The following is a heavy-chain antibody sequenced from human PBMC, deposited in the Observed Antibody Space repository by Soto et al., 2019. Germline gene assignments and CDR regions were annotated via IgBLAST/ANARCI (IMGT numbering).Heavy chain of an antibody. V-gene: IGHV4-30-4*01. Sequence: SETLSLTCTVSGGSISSGDYYWSWIRQPPGKGLEWIGYIYYSGSTYYNPSPKSRVTISVDTSKNQFSLTLSSVTAADTAVYYCATAPYYDLWSGYPYFDDWGQGTMVTVSA. CDR1: GGSISSGDYY. J-gene: IGHJ4*02. CDR2: IYYSGST. D-gene: IGHD3-3*01. CDR3: ATAPYYDLWSGYPYFDD.